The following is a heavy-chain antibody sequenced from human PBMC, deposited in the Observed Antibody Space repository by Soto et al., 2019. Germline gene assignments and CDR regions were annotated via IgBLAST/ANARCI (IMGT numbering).Heavy chain of an antibody. CDR2: ITGTSNRI. D-gene: IGHD5-12*01. V-gene: IGHV3-48*02. J-gene: IGHJ6*02. CDR3: ARDPGNSGYGMEV. Sequence: HPGGSLRLSCAASGFTFSVYSMNWVRRAPGKGLEWISHITGTSNRIFYADSVKGRFTISRDNAKNSLYLQMNSLSDEDTAVYYCARDPGNSGYGMEVWGQGTTVTVSS. CDR1: GFTFSVYS.